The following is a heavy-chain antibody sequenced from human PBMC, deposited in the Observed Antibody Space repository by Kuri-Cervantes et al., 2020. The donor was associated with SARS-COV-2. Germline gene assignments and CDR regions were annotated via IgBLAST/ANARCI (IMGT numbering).Heavy chain of an antibody. CDR2: IWYDGSNK. D-gene: IGHD2-2*01. Sequence: GGSLRLSCAASGFTFSSYGMHWVRQAPGKGLEWVAVIWYDGSNKYYADSVKGRFTISRDNSKNTLYLQMNSLRAEDTAVYYCARDENRVVPAAILYYYYGMDVWGQGTTVTVSS. J-gene: IGHJ6*02. V-gene: IGHV3-33*01. CDR3: ARDENRVVPAAILYYYYGMDV. CDR1: GFTFSSYG.